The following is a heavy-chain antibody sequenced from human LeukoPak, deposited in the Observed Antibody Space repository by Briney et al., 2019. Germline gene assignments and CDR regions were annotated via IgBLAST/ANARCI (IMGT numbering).Heavy chain of an antibody. Sequence: SETLSLTCTVSGGSISSSSYYWGWIRQPPGKGLEWIGSIYYSGSTYYNPSLKSRVTISVDTSKNQFSLKLSSVTAADTAVYYCARGGHITIFGVVIIPEDYWGQGTLVTVSS. CDR1: GGSISSSSYY. D-gene: IGHD3-3*01. CDR2: IYYSGST. CDR3: ARGGHITIFGVVIIPEDY. J-gene: IGHJ4*02. V-gene: IGHV4-39*07.